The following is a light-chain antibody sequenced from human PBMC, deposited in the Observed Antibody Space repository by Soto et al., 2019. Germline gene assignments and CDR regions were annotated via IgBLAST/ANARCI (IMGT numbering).Light chain of an antibody. J-gene: IGKJ1*01. V-gene: IGKV1-5*01. CDR2: DAS. CDR1: QSISTW. CDR3: QQYKSYSKT. Sequence: DIPMTQSPSTLSASVGDRVTITCRASQSISTWLAWYQQSPGKAPKLLIYDASSLESGVPSRFSGSGSETEFTLTISSLQPDDFATYYCQQYKSYSKTFGQGTKVDVK.